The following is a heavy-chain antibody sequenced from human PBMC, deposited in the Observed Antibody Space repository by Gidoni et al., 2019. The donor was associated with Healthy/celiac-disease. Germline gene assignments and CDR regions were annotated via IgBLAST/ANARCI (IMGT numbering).Heavy chain of an antibody. J-gene: IGHJ4*02. CDR1: ESPFGNAW. V-gene: IGHV3-15*02. CDR3: TTEVIAADDFDY. Sequence: EVQLVESGGALLKLGGSLRLSCAPLESPFGNAWMSWVRQAPGKGLEWVGRIKSKTDGGTTDYAAPVKGRFTISRDDSKNTLYLQMNSLKTEDTAVYYCTTEVIAADDFDYWGQGTLVTVSS. CDR2: IKSKTDGGTT. D-gene: IGHD6-13*01.